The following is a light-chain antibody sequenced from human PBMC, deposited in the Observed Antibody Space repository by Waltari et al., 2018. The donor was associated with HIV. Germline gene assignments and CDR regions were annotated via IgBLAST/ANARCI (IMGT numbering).Light chain of an antibody. CDR1: AVPKQY. J-gene: IGLJ3*02. Sequence: SYELTQPPSVSVSPGQTARITCSGDAVPKQYAYWYQQKPGQAPVVMIYKDIERPSGIPERVSGSSSGTTVTLTINGVQAEDEADYYCQSADSSGTWVFGGGTKLTVL. V-gene: IGLV3-25*03. CDR3: QSADSSGTWV. CDR2: KDI.